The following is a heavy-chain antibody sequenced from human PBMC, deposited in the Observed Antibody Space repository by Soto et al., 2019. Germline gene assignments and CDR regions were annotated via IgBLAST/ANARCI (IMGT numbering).Heavy chain of an antibody. D-gene: IGHD3-22*01. CDR1: GFTLSSYG. V-gene: IGHV3-23*01. CDR3: ARYDYDSRASDY. J-gene: IGHJ4*02. Sequence: LRLSCAASGFTLSSYGMRWARQAPGKGLEWVSGISSSGVTTSYADSVKGRFTISRDNSKNTLYLQMNSLRAEDTAVYYCARYDYDSRASDYWGQGTLVTVSS. CDR2: ISSSGVTT.